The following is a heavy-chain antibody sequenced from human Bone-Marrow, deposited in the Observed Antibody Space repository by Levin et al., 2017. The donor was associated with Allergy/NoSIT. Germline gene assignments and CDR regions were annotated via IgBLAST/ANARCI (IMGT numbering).Heavy chain of an antibody. CDR2: ISWDASTT. D-gene: IGHD6-19*01. CDR1: GFTFNDYT. V-gene: IGHV3-43*01. CDR3: AKDLSPRIAVTGNIEY. Sequence: LSLTCAASGFTFNDYTMHWVRQAPQRGLEWVSLISWDASTTYYADSVRGRFPISRDNSKNALYLQMNSLTTEDTALYYCAKDLSPRIAVTGNIEYWGQGTLVTVSS. J-gene: IGHJ4*02.